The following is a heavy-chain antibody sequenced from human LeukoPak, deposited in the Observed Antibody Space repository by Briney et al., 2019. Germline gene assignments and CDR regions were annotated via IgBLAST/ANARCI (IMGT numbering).Heavy chain of an antibody. CDR3: RTGSSQY. V-gene: IGHV3-73*01. D-gene: IGHD1-26*01. Sequence: GGSLRLSCAVSGIIFSDSAIHWVRQASGRGLEWVGRIRTKTNNYATSRSASVKGRFTFSGDDSKNMAYLQMNGLKTEDTAVYYCRTGSSQYWGQGTLVTVSS. CDR2: IRTKTNNYAT. CDR1: GIIFSDSA. J-gene: IGHJ4*02.